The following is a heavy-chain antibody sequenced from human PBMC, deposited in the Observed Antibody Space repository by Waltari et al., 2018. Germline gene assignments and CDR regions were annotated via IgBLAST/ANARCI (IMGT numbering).Heavy chain of an antibody. CDR2: ISGSGDAT. Sequence: EVQLLESGGGLVQPGGSLRLSCAACGFTFSSYAMSWVRQAPGKGLEWVSAISGSGDATYYADSVKGRFTMSRDNSNNRLYLQMNSLRAEDTAIYYCAKDKAAIVYWFDPWGQGTLVTVSS. V-gene: IGHV3-23*01. D-gene: IGHD2-2*01. CDR3: AKDKAAIVYWFDP. J-gene: IGHJ5*02. CDR1: GFTFSSYA.